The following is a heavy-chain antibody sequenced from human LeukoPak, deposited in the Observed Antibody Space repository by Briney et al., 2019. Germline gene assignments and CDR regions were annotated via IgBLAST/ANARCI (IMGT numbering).Heavy chain of an antibody. CDR2: INPNSGGT. D-gene: IGHD3-22*01. CDR1: GYTFTGYY. Sequence: ASVKVSCKASGYTFTGYYLHWVRQAPGQGLEWIGWINPNSGGTKFALKFQGRVTLTRDTSISTAYMELSSLRSDETAVYYCARVWAYHDSSGYLEYFHEWGQGTLVTVSS. J-gene: IGHJ1*01. V-gene: IGHV1-2*02. CDR3: ARVWAYHDSSGYLEYFHE.